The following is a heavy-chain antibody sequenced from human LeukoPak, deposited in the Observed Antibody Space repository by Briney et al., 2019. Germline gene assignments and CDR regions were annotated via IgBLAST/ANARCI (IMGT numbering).Heavy chain of an antibody. J-gene: IGHJ4*02. CDR3: AREGVGATMAN. V-gene: IGHV6-1*01. D-gene: IGHD1-26*01. CDR2: TYYRSKWYN. Sequence: SQTLSLTCALSGDTVSNKKAACNWIRQSPSRGLEWLGRTYYRSKWYNDYAVSVKGRIDINPDTSKNQFSLRLNPVTPEDTAVYFCAREGVGATMANWGQGTLVTVSS. CDR1: GDTVSNKKAA.